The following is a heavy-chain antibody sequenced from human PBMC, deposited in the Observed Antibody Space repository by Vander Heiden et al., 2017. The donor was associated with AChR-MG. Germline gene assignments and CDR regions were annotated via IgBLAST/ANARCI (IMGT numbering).Heavy chain of an antibody. CDR1: VYTFTGYY. CDR3: ASLTYGSNVNDY. Sequence: QVQLVPSGAEVKKPGASVTGSCKASVYTFTGYYMHWVRQAPGQGLEWMGRINPNSGGTNYAQKFQGRVTMTRDTSISTAYMELSRLRSDDTAVYYCASLTYGSNVNDYWGQGTLVTVSS. J-gene: IGHJ4*02. CDR2: INPNSGGT. V-gene: IGHV1-2*06. D-gene: IGHD6-13*01.